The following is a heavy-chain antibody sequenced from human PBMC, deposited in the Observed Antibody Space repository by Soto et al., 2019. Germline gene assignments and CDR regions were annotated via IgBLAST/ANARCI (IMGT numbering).Heavy chain of an antibody. V-gene: IGHV3-66*01. CDR2: IYSGGTT. CDR1: GFTVSSNY. D-gene: IGHD5-18*01. Sequence: EVQLVESGGGVVQPGGSLRLSCAASGFTVSSNYISWVRQAPGKGLAWVSVIYSGGTTYYADSVRGRFTISRDNSKNTLYLQMNSLRAEDTAVYYCARNSRYDTPMVYWGQGTLVTVSS. CDR3: ARNSRYDTPMVY. J-gene: IGHJ4*02.